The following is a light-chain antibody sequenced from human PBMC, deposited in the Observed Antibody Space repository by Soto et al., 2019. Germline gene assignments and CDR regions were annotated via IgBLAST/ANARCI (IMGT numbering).Light chain of an antibody. Sequence: EIVLTQSPATLSLSPGERATLSCRASQTVGYLAWYQKKPGQAPRLLIYDASRRATGIPARFSGSGCGTDFTLTVSSIEPEDFAVYYCQQRSTWPWTFGQGTKVEIK. V-gene: IGKV3-11*01. CDR1: QTVGY. J-gene: IGKJ1*01. CDR3: QQRSTWPWT. CDR2: DAS.